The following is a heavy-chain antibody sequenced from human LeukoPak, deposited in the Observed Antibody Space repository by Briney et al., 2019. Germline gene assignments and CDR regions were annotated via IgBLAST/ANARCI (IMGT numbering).Heavy chain of an antibody. V-gene: IGHV3-53*01. CDR2: IYSDGRT. CDR1: GFAVSSNY. Sequence: GGSLRLSCAASGFAVSSNYMSWVCQAPGKGLEWVSVIYSDGRTYYADSVKGRFTISRDISKNTLFLQMTSLRAEDTAVYYCAKLKGWYGEGYFDYWGQGTLVTVSS. D-gene: IGHD3-10*01. J-gene: IGHJ4*02. CDR3: AKLKGWYGEGYFDY.